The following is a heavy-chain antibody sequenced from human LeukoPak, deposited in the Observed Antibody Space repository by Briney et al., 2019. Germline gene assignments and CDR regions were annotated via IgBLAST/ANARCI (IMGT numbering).Heavy chain of an antibody. V-gene: IGHV4-39*01. CDR2: IYYSGST. CDR3: ARPRITMVRGRDDAFDI. Sequence: SETLSLTCSVSGGAISSYYWGWIRQPPGKGLEWIGSIYYSGSTYYNPSLKSRVTISVDTSKNQFSLKLSSVTAADTAVYYCARPRITMVRGRDDAFDIWGQGTMVTVS. J-gene: IGHJ3*02. CDR1: GGAISSYY. D-gene: IGHD3-10*01.